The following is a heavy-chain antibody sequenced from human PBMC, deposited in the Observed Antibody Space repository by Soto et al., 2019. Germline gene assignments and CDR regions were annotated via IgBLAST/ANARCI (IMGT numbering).Heavy chain of an antibody. CDR1: GFTFSSYG. CDR2: IWYDGSNK. CDR3: ARPGYVLELDWYFDL. V-gene: IGHV3-33*01. D-gene: IGHD1-7*01. Sequence: QVQLVESGGGVVQPGRSLRLSCAASGFTFSSYGMHWVRQAPGKGLEWVAVIWYDGSNKYYADSVKGRFTISRDNSKNTLYLQMNSLRAEDTAVYYCARPGYVLELDWYFDLWGRGTLVTVSS. J-gene: IGHJ2*01.